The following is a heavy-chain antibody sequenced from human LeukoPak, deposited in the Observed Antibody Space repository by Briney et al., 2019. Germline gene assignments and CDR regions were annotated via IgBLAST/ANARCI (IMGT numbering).Heavy chain of an antibody. Sequence: ASVKVSCKASGGTFSSYAISWVRQAPGQGLEWMGRIIPIFGTANYAQKFQGRVTITTDESTSTAYMELSSLRSEDTAVYYCARRGDDFWSGYHYYYMDVWGKGTTVTVSS. CDR1: GGTFSSYA. CDR2: IIPIFGTA. D-gene: IGHD3-3*01. J-gene: IGHJ6*03. V-gene: IGHV1-69*05. CDR3: ARRGDDFWSGYHYYYMDV.